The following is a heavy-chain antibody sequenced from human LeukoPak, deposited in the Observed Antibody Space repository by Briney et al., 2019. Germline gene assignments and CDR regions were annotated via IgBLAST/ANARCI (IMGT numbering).Heavy chain of an antibody. Sequence: PGGSLRLSCAASGFTFSSYAMHWVRQAPGKGLEWVAVISYDGSNKYYADSVKGRLTISRDNSKSTPYLQMNSLRAEDTAVYYCASTGYGVRDYWGQGTLVTVSS. J-gene: IGHJ4*02. CDR3: ASTGYGVRDY. CDR2: ISYDGSNK. D-gene: IGHD4-17*01. V-gene: IGHV3-30*04. CDR1: GFTFSSYA.